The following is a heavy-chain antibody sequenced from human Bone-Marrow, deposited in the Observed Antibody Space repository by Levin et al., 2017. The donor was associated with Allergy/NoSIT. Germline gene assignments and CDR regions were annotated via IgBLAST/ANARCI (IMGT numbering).Heavy chain of an antibody. CDR2: TYYKSKWYN. Sequence: SQTLSLTCAISGDSVSSDSFAWNWIRQSPSRGLEWLGRTYYKSKWYNDYAVSVKSRITINPDTSNNQFSLQLNSVTPEDTAVYYCARDGGLTAAGTRFDYWGQGTLVTVSS. CDR1: GDSVSSDSFA. CDR3: ARDGGLTAAGTRFDY. D-gene: IGHD6-13*01. V-gene: IGHV6-1*01. J-gene: IGHJ4*02.